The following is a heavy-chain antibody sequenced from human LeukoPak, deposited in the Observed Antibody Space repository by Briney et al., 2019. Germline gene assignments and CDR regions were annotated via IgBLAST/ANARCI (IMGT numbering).Heavy chain of an antibody. V-gene: IGHV3-15*07. Sequence: GGSLRLSCLASGFTFSNTWMNWVRQAPGKALEWVGRIKSKADGETTDYAAPVKGRFTISRDDSKNTLYLQMNILNTEDTAVYYCATDLMGAPSSDSWGQGTLVTVSS. J-gene: IGHJ4*02. CDR3: ATDLMGAPSSDS. D-gene: IGHD1-26*01. CDR1: GFTFSNTW. CDR2: IKSKADGETT.